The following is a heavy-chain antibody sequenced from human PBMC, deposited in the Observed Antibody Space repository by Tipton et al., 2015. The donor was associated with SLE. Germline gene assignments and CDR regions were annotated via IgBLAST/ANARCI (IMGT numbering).Heavy chain of an antibody. Sequence: TLSLTCTVSGGSISSSSYYWGWIRQPPGKGLEWIGNLYYTGSTHYSPSLKSRVTTSLDTSKNHFSLKLSSVTAADTAVYYCARVHYDILTGQGFDYWGQGTLVTVSS. V-gene: IGHV4-39*07. J-gene: IGHJ4*02. CDR3: ARVHYDILTGQGFDY. CDR2: LYYTGST. D-gene: IGHD3-9*01. CDR1: GGSISSSSYY.